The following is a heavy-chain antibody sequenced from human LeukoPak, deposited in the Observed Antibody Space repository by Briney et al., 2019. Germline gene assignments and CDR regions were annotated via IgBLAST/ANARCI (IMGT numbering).Heavy chain of an antibody. CDR1: GYTFTSYG. CDR3: ARGLVTIFGVVTYFDY. D-gene: IGHD3-3*01. CDR2: IGAYNGNT. J-gene: IGHJ4*02. V-gene: IGHV1-18*01. Sequence: GASVKVSCKASGYTFTSYGISWVRQAPGQGLEWMGWIGAYNGNTNYAQKLQGRVTMTTDTSTSTAYMELRNLRSDDTAVYYCARGLVTIFGVVTYFDYWGQGTLVTVSS.